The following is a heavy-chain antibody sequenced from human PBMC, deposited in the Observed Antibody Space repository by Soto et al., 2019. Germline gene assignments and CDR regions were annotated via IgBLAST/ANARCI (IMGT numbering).Heavy chain of an antibody. J-gene: IGHJ4*02. CDR1: GFTFSDYY. D-gene: IGHD3-22*01. CDR2: ISSSDSII. CDR3: ARDIGYYLSSGYFDY. Sequence: GWSLRLSCAASGFTFSDYYMSWIRQAPGKGLEWVSYISSSDSIIYYADSVKGRFTISRDNAKNSVHLQMNSLRAEDTAVYYCARDIGYYLSSGYFDYWGQGTMVIVSS. V-gene: IGHV3-11*01.